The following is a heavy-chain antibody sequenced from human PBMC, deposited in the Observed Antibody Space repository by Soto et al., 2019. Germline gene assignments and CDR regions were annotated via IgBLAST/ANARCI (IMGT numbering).Heavy chain of an antibody. CDR2: IYSGGST. V-gene: IGHV3-66*01. CDR3: ASGVWGSWTPTSWYFDL. Sequence: EVQLVESGGGLVQPGGSLRLSCAASGFTVSSNYMSWVRQAPGKGLEWVSVIYSGGSTYYADSVKGRFTISRDNSKNTMCLQMNSLRAEDTAVYYCASGVWGSWTPTSWYFDLWGRGTLVTVSS. J-gene: IGHJ2*01. CDR1: GFTVSSNY. D-gene: IGHD6-13*01.